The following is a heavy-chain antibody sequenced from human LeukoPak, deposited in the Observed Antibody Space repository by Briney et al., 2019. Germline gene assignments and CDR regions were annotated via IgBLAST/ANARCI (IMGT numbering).Heavy chain of an antibody. CDR3: ARGELELRGEFDY. CDR2: ISSSSSYI. CDR1: GFTFSSYS. V-gene: IGHV3-21*01. D-gene: IGHD1-7*01. Sequence: SGGSLRLSCAASGFTFSSYSMNWVRQAPGKGLEWVSSISSSSSYIYYADSVKGRFTISRDNAKNSLYLQMNSLRAEDTAVYYCARGELELRGEFDYWGQGTLVTVSS. J-gene: IGHJ4*02.